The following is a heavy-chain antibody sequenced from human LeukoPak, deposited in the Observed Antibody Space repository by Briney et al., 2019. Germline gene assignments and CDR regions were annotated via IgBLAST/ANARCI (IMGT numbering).Heavy chain of an antibody. CDR3: ARRTVDDAFDI. V-gene: IGHV4-31*03. CDR2: IYYSGST. Sequence: NPSETLSLTCTVSGGSISSGGYYWSWIRQHPGMGLEWIGYIYYSGSTYYNPSLKSRVTLSVDTSKNQFSLKLSSVTAADTAVYYCARRTVDDAFDIWGQGTMVTVSS. CDR1: GGSISSGGYY. D-gene: IGHD4-23*01. J-gene: IGHJ3*02.